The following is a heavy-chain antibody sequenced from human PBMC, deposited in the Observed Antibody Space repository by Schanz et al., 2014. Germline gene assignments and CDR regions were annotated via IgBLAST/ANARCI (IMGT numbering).Heavy chain of an antibody. CDR1: GFSFSSYA. Sequence: EVQLLESGGGLVEPGGSLRLSCAASGFSFSSYAMGWVRQARGKGLEWVSAISGSGGSTYYEDSAKGRFTISRDNSKSTRYVEMNRLRAEDTAVYYCAKDAENTAMITDYFDYWGQGTLXTVSS. J-gene: IGHJ4*02. CDR3: AKDAENTAMITDYFDY. V-gene: IGHV3-23*01. CDR2: ISGSGGST. D-gene: IGHD5-18*01.